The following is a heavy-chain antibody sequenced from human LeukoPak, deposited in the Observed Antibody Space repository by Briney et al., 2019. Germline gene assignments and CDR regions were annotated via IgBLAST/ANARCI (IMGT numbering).Heavy chain of an antibody. CDR1: GFTFSSYS. Sequence: GGSLRLSCAASGFTFSSYSMNWVRQAPGKGLEWVSSISSSSSYIYYADSVKGRFTISRDNAKNSLYLQMNSLRAEDTAVYYCARHPSTVVHEDYWGQGTLVTVSS. CDR2: ISSSSSYI. CDR3: ARHPSTVVHEDY. D-gene: IGHD4-23*01. V-gene: IGHV3-21*01. J-gene: IGHJ4*02.